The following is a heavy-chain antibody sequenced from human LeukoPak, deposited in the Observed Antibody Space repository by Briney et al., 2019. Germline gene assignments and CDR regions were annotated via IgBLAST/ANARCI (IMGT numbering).Heavy chain of an antibody. CDR3: ARRVTIFGVVKLVPNWYFDL. CDR2: IKQDGSEK. Sequence: PGGSLRLSCAASGFTFSSYWMSWVRQAPGKGLEWVANIKQDGSEKYYVDSVKGRFTISRDNAENSLYLQMNSLRAEDTAVYYCARRVTIFGVVKLVPNWYFDLWGRGTLVTVSS. D-gene: IGHD3-3*01. V-gene: IGHV3-7*01. J-gene: IGHJ2*01. CDR1: GFTFSSYW.